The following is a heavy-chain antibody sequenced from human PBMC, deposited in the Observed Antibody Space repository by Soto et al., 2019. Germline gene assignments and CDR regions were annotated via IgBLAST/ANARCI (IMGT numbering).Heavy chain of an antibody. CDR3: ARGVCSSTSCYGGPFDY. Sequence: QVQLQQSGAGLLKPSETLSLTCAVYGGSFSGYYWSWIRQPPGKGLEWIGEINHSGSTNYNPSLKSRVTISVDTSKNQFSLKLSSVTAADTAVYYCARGVCSSTSCYGGPFDYWGQGTLVTVSS. V-gene: IGHV4-34*01. D-gene: IGHD2-2*01. CDR2: INHSGST. J-gene: IGHJ4*02. CDR1: GGSFSGYY.